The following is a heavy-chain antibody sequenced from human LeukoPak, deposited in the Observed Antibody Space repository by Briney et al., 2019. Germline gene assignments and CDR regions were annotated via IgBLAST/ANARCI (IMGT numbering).Heavy chain of an antibody. CDR3: ARSHYYDSSPWAFDI. CDR1: GGSISSYY. V-gene: IGHV4-4*07. D-gene: IGHD3-22*01. J-gene: IGHJ3*02. CDR2: IYNSGST. Sequence: SETLSLTCTVSGGSISSYYWSWIRQPAGKGLEWIGRIYNSGSTNYNPSLKSRVTMSVETSKNQFSLKLSSVTAAATAVYYCARSHYYDSSPWAFDIWGQGTMVTVSS.